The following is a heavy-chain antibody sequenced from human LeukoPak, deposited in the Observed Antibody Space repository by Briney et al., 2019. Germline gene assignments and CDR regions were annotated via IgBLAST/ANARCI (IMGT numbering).Heavy chain of an antibody. CDR1: GFTFSSYG. Sequence: GGTLRLSCAASGFTFSSYGMSWVRQAPGKGLEWVSAISGSGGSTYYADSVKGRFTISRDNSKNTLYLQMNSLRAEDTAVYYCAKGVGAELYYSDYWGQGTLVTVSS. CDR2: ISGSGGST. J-gene: IGHJ4*02. CDR3: AKGVGAELYYSDY. V-gene: IGHV3-23*01. D-gene: IGHD1-26*01.